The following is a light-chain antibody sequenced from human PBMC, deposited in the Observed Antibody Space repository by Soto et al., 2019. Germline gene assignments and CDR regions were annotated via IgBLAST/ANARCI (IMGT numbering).Light chain of an antibody. V-gene: IGLV2-8*01. CDR1: SSDIGGHNY. J-gene: IGLJ3*02. Sequence: QSALTQPPSSSGSPGQSGTISCTGTSSDIGGHNYVSWYQQHPGKAPKVMIYEVTKRPSGVPDRFSGSKSGNTASLTVSGLQAEDEADYYCAAYAGSDSLVFGGGTKLTVL. CDR3: AAYAGSDSLV. CDR2: EVT.